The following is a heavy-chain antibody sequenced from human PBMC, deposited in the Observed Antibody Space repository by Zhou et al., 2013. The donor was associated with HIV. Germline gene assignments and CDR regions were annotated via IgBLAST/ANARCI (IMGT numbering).Heavy chain of an antibody. J-gene: IGHJ5*02. Sequence: QVQLLQSGAEVKKPGASVKVSCKVSGYTLTELALHWVRQAPGKGLEWMGWISAYNGNTNYAQKLQGRVTMTTDTSTSTAYMELRSLRSDDTAVYYCARDLGNDRGWFDPWGQGTLVTVSS. CDR1: GYTLTELA. D-gene: IGHD3-22*01. V-gene: IGHV1-18*01. CDR2: ISAYNGNT. CDR3: ARDLGNDRGWFDP.